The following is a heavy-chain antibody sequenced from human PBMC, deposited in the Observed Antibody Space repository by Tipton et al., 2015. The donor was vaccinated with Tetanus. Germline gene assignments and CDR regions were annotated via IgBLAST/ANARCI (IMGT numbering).Heavy chain of an antibody. D-gene: IGHD2-2*01. CDR2: IDYNGST. CDR3: ARRSYCSSSRCFDAFDL. J-gene: IGHJ3*01. CDR1: GGSISRYY. V-gene: IGHV4-59*01. Sequence: LTCTISGGSISRYYWAWIRQTPGKGLEWIGYIDYNGSTKYNPSLRSRVTLSLDTSKNQISMRLTSVTAADTAVYYCARRSYCSSSRCFDAFDLWGQGTMVTVSS.